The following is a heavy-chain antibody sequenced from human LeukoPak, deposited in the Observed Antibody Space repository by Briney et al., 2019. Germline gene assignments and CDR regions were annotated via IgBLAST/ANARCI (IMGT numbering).Heavy chain of an antibody. D-gene: IGHD3-9*01. Sequence: PGGSLKLSCAASGFAFSPFAMHWVRQAPGKGPEWVAAVSDDGRDSNYADSVKGRFIISRDNSKKALYLQMSSLRPDDTAVYYCVRSYGLRPAYTAYYPDQFFDYWGQGALVTVSS. J-gene: IGHJ4*02. CDR3: VRSYGLRPAYTAYYPDQFFDY. CDR2: VSDDGRDS. V-gene: IGHV3-30*04. CDR1: GFAFSPFA.